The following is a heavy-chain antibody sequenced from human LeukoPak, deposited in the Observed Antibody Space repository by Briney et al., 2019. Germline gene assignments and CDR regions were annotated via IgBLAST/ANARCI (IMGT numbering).Heavy chain of an antibody. CDR2: ITTYNGNT. J-gene: IGHJ4*02. Sequence: ASVKVSCKASGYAFTSYPISWVRQAPGQGLEWMGWITTYNGNTHYAQKLQGRVTMTTETSTSTAYMDLRGLRSDDTAVYYCARGYDYGDYVGDFDYWGQGTLVTVSS. D-gene: IGHD4-17*01. V-gene: IGHV1-18*01. CDR1: GYAFTSYP. CDR3: ARGYDYGDYVGDFDY.